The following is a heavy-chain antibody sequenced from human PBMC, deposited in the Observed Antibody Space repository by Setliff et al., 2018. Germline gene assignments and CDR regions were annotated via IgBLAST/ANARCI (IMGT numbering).Heavy chain of an antibody. J-gene: IGHJ4*02. CDR2: TIPSFGST. CDR1: GGTFRSYG. Sequence: GASVKVSCKASGGTFRSYGISWVRQAPGQGLEWMGGTIPSFGSTNYAQKFQDRVTIITDESTSTAYMELSSLRTEDTAVYYCARAPLSGYYSSPFDYWGQGTLVTVSS. V-gene: IGHV1-69*05. D-gene: IGHD3-22*01. CDR3: ARAPLSGYYSSPFDY.